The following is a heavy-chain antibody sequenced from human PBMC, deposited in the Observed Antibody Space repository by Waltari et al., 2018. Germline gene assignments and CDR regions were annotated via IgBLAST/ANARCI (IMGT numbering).Heavy chain of an antibody. CDR2: IVPGDSDT. Sequence: EVQLVQSGAEVKKPGESLKISCKGSGYSFTSYWIGWVRQMPGNGLEWLGSIVPGDSDTRSRPSFQGQVTIAADKSISTAYLQWSSLKASDTAMYYCARFSVPTPPPHGYFQHWGQGTLVTVSS. J-gene: IGHJ1*01. CDR3: ARFSVPTPPPHGYFQH. CDR1: GYSFTSYW. V-gene: IGHV5-51*01.